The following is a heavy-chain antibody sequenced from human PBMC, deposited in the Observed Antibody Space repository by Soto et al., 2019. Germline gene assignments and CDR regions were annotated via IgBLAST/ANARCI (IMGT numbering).Heavy chain of an antibody. V-gene: IGHV3-74*01. CDR3: GRAPGGTVIVDH. D-gene: IGHD1-7*01. Sequence: EVQLVESGGGSVQSGGSLRLSCAASGFTFSSYWMQWVRQDPGKGLVWVSRINSEGTTTFYADSVKGRFTLSRDNAKNTLYLQMNSLRAEDTAVYYCGRAPGGTVIVDHWGQGNLVTVS. J-gene: IGHJ4*02. CDR2: INSEGTTT. CDR1: GFTFSSYW.